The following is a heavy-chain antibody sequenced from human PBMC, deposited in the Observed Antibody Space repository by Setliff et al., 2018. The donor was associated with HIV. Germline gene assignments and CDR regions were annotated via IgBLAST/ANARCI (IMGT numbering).Heavy chain of an antibody. Sequence: SETLSLTCTVSGGSISNYYWSWIRQPPGKGLEWIGYISSSGRTSYNPSLKSRVTMSLDTSKNQYSLKVNSVTAADTAVYYCARETSSSGFDYWGQGSLVTVSS. CDR2: ISSSGRT. J-gene: IGHJ4*02. D-gene: IGHD6-25*01. CDR1: GGSISNYY. CDR3: ARETSSSGFDY. V-gene: IGHV4-4*08.